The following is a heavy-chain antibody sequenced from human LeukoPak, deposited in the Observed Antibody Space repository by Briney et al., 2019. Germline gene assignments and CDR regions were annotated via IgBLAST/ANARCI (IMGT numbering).Heavy chain of an antibody. Sequence: PGGSLILSCAASGFTFSAFWMHWVRQAPGKGLVWVSRINSDGSSTTYADSVKGRFTVSRDNAKNTLYLQMDSLRAEDSAVYYCARGLVHDTSGYYSDYWGQGILVTVSS. D-gene: IGHD3-22*01. CDR3: ARGLVHDTSGYYSDY. V-gene: IGHV3-74*01. CDR2: INSDGSST. J-gene: IGHJ4*02. CDR1: GFTFSAFW.